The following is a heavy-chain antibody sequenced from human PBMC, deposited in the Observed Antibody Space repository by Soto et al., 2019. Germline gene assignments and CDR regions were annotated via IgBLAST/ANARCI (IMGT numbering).Heavy chain of an antibody. CDR1: GYTFTNYA. J-gene: IGHJ3*02. CDR3: ARVIDAFDI. V-gene: IGHV1-3*01. CDR2: INAGNGDT. Sequence: QVQLVQSGAEVKKPGASVKVSCKASGYTFTNYATHWVRQAPGQRLEWVGWINAGNGDTRHSQKFQGRVTITSDTSASTTYMELSSLTSEDTAVYYCARVIDAFDIWGQGTMVTVSS.